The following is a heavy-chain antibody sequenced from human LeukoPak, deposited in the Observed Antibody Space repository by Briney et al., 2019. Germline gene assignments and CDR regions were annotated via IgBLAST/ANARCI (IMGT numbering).Heavy chain of an antibody. CDR3: ARAIAAAGIDWFDP. D-gene: IGHD6-13*01. CDR1: GDSISTYY. J-gene: IGHJ5*02. CDR2: IYYSGST. V-gene: IGHV4-59*01. Sequence: PSETLSLTCTVSGDSISTYYWSWIRQPPGKGLEWIGYIYYSGSTNYNPSLKSRVTISVDTSKNQFSLKLSSVTAADTAVYYCARAIAAAGIDWFDPWGQGTLVTVSS.